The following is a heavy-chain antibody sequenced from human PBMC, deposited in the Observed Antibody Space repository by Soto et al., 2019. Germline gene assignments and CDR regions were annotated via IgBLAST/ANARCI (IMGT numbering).Heavy chain of an antibody. D-gene: IGHD3-10*01. Sequence: QQQLQESGPGLVKPSETLSLPCTVSGGSISSSSYYWGWIRQPPGKGLEWRGGIYYSGSTYYNPSLKSRVPISVDTSKNQFPRKLRAVTAADTAVYYCARHRYYFGSGSYVHWYFDLWGRGTLVAVSS. J-gene: IGHJ2*01. V-gene: IGHV4-39*01. CDR2: IYYSGST. CDR3: ARHRYYFGSGSYVHWYFDL. CDR1: GGSISSSSYY.